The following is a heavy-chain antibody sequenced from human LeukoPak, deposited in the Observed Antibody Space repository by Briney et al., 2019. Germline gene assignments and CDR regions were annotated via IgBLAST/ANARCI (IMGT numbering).Heavy chain of an antibody. CDR2: INHSGST. J-gene: IGHJ2*01. Sequence: SETLSLTCAVYGGSFSGYYWSWIRQPPGKGLEWIGEINHSGSTNYNPSLKSRVTISVDTSKNQFSLKLSSVTAADTAVYYCARGMGSWSWAAWWYFDLWGRGTLVTVSS. CDR1: GGSFSGYY. CDR3: ARGMGSWSWAAWWYFDL. V-gene: IGHV4-34*01. D-gene: IGHD6-13*01.